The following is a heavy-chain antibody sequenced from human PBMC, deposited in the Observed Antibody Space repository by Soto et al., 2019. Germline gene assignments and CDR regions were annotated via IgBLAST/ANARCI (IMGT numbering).Heavy chain of an antibody. J-gene: IGHJ6*02. V-gene: IGHV1-2*02. CDR2: INPNSSGT. CDR1: GYSLRGNY. CDR3: ARDLIVDGPDNYAMDV. Sequence: ASVKDSCKASGYSLRGNYIHWVRQTPGQGREWMGWINPNSSGTVYAQRFQGRVNMTRDTSLNTVYLQLNSLTSDDSAVYYCARDLIVDGPDNYAMDVWGQGTTVTVSS. D-gene: IGHD3-22*01.